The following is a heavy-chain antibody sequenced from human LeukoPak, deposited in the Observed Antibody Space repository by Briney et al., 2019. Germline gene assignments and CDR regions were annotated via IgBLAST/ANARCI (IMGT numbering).Heavy chain of an antibody. CDR3: ARARVYCSSTSCYGAFDI. J-gene: IGHJ3*02. CDR2: INPNSGGT. V-gene: IGHV1-2*02. CDR1: GYTFTGYY. Sequence: ASVKVSCKASGYTFTGYYMHWVRQAPGQGLGWMGWINPNSGGTNYAQKFQGRVTMTRDTSISTAYMELSRLRSDDTAVYYCARARVYCSSTSCYGAFDIWGQGTMVTVSS. D-gene: IGHD2-2*01.